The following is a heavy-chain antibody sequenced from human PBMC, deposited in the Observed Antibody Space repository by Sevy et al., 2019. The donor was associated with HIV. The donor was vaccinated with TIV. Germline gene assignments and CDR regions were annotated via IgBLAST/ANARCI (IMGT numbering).Heavy chain of an antibody. D-gene: IGHD3-16*01. CDR3: ARDRGEILSSAFDY. CDR1: GFTFSDYR. CDR2: ISYDGRNNK. V-gene: IGHV3-30*04. J-gene: IGHJ4*02. Sequence: GGSLRLSCAASGFTFSDYRFHWVRQAPGKGLEWVAVISYDGRNNKYNADSVKGRFTILRDNSMNTVYLQMNGLRAEDTAIYYCARDRGEILSSAFDYWGQGTLVTVSS.